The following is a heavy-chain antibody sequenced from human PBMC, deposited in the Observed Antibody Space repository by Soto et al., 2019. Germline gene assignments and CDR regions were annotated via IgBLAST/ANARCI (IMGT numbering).Heavy chain of an antibody. CDR1: GGTFSSYA. CDR3: AREDTAMVGADGYYYYGMDV. D-gene: IGHD5-18*01. Sequence: QVQLVQSGAEVKKPGSSVKVSCKASGGTFSSYAISWVRQAPGQGLEWMGGIIPIFGTANYAQKFQGRVTITADESTSTASMELSSLRSEDTAVYYCAREDTAMVGADGYYYYGMDVWGQGTTVTVSS. CDR2: IIPIFGTA. J-gene: IGHJ6*02. V-gene: IGHV1-69*01.